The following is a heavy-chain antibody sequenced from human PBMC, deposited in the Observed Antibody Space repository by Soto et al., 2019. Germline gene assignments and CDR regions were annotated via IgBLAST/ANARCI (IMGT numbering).Heavy chain of an antibody. CDR2: ISGSGGST. CDR1: GFTFSSYA. V-gene: IGHV3-23*01. J-gene: IGHJ1*01. CDR3: ANRGIAVAGYFEH. D-gene: IGHD6-19*01. Sequence: PGGSLRLSCAASGFTFSSYAMSWVRQAPGKGLEWVSAISGSGGSTYYADSVKGRFTISRDNSKNTLYRQMNSLRAEDTAVYYRANRGIAVAGYFEHWGQGTLVSVAS.